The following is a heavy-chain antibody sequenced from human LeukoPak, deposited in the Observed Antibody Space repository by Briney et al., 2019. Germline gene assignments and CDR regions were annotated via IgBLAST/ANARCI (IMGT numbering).Heavy chain of an antibody. Sequence: AGSPKISCKGSGYRFTSYWIGWVRQMPGKGLEWMGIIYPGDSDTSYSPPFQGQVTISADKSINTAYLQWSNLKASDAAMYYCVRPTGGYLNFWGQGTLVTVSS. J-gene: IGHJ4*02. V-gene: IGHV5-51*01. CDR1: GYRFTSYW. CDR3: VRPTGGYLNF. CDR2: IYPGDSDT. D-gene: IGHD3-16*02.